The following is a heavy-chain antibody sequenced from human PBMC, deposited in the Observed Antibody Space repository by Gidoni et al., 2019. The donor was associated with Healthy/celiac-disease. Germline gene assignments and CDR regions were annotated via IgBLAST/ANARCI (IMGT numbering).Heavy chain of an antibody. V-gene: IGHV1-8*01. CDR2: MNPNSGNT. J-gene: IGHJ5*02. CDR3: ARGSGYSYGAGWFDP. Sequence: ASVKVSCQASGYPFTSYDINWVRQATGQGLEWMGWMNPNSGNTGYAQKFQGRVTMTRNTSISTAYMELSSLRSEDTAVYYCARGSGYSYGAGWFDPWGQGTLVTVSS. D-gene: IGHD5-18*01. CDR1: GYPFTSYD.